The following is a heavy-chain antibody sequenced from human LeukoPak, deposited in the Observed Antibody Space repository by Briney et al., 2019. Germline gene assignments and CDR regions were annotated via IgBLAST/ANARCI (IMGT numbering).Heavy chain of an antibody. CDR3: ARRIGIDYYSGAWWYFDL. D-gene: IGHD1-26*01. J-gene: IGHJ2*01. V-gene: IGHV3-30-3*01. CDR1: GVTLSNYA. Sequence: GGSLRLSCVASGVTLSNYAMSWARQAPGKGLEWVAVISYDGSNYYHTDSVKGRFTISRDNSKNTLYLQMNSLRAEDTAVYYCARRIGIDYYSGAWWYFDLWGRGTLVSVSS. CDR2: ISYDGSNY.